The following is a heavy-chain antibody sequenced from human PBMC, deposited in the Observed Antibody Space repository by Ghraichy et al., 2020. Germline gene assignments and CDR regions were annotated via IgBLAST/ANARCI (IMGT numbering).Heavy chain of an antibody. CDR3: ARDRFRTDTSYGFNV. CDR1: GFIFSNYA. J-gene: IGHJ6*02. D-gene: IGHD3-10*01. CDR2: VSPTGGGT. Sequence: GGSLRLSCAASGFIFSNYAMYWVRQAPGKGLEFVSGVSPTGGGTFYADSVKGRFTISRDNSKNTLYLQMGSLKPEDMAVYYCARDRFRTDTSYGFNVWGQGTTVAVSS. V-gene: IGHV3-64*02.